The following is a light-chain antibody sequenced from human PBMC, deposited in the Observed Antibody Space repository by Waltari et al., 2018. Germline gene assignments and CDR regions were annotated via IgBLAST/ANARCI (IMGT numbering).Light chain of an antibody. CDR1: SRDVGGHNY. J-gene: IGLJ3*02. Sequence: QSTLTQPASVSGSPGQSITISCTGTSRDVGGHNYVSWFQHHPGKTPKVIISDVSERPSGVSNRFSGSKSGNTASLTISGLQVEDESDYYCVSYTSSSTWVFGGGTKLTV. CDR2: DVS. V-gene: IGLV2-14*03. CDR3: VSYTSSSTWV.